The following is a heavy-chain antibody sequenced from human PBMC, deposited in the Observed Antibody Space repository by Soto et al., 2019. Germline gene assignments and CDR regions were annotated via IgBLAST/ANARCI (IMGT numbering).Heavy chain of an antibody. D-gene: IGHD3-10*01. CDR1: GGTFSSYA. Sequence: QVQLVQSGAEVKKPGSSVKVSCKASGGTFSSYAISWVRQAPGQGLEWMGGIIPIFGTANYAQKFQGRVTITADESTSTAYMELSSLRSEDTAVYYCARGGLWFGEFPPNNWFDPWGQGTLVTVSS. CDR3: ARGGLWFGEFPPNNWFDP. V-gene: IGHV1-69*01. J-gene: IGHJ5*02. CDR2: IIPIFGTA.